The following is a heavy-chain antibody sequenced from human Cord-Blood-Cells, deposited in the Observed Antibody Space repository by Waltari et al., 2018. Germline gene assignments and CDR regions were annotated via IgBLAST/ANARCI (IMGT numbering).Heavy chain of an antibody. V-gene: IGHV4-38-2*02. CDR3: ARDVGDGYNSVWGKGDWFDP. Sequence: QVQLQESGPGLVKPSGTLSLTCAVSGYSFSSGSYCGWIRQPPGKGLEWIGSIYHSGSTYYNPSLKSRVTISVDTSKNQFSLKLSSVTAADTAVYYCARDVGDGYNSVWGKGDWFDPWGQGTLVTVSS. CDR2: IYHSGST. J-gene: IGHJ5*02. D-gene: IGHD5-12*01. CDR1: GYSFSSGSY.